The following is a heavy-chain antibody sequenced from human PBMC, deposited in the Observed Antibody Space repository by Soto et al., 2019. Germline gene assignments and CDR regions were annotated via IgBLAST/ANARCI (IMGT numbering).Heavy chain of an antibody. V-gene: IGHV4-31*03. CDR2: ITNSGST. CDR1: GGSISSAGYY. J-gene: IGHJ4*02. D-gene: IGHD4-4*01. CDR3: ARGRDHSKLGY. Sequence: QVQLQESGPGLVKPSQTLSLTCTVSGGSISSAGYYWNWIRQHPGKGLEWIGYITNSGSTYYNPALNSRATLPADTSKSQLSLKLGSVTAADTAGYYCARGRDHSKLGYWGQGTRVTVSS.